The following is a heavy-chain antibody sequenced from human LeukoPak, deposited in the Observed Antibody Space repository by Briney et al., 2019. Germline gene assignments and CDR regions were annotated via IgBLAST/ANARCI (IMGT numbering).Heavy chain of an antibody. CDR2: ISGSSSYI. CDR1: VFSFSSYS. Sequence: PGGSLRLSCAASVFSFSSYSMNWVRQAPGKGLEWVSAISGSSSYIYYADSVKGRFTISRDNAKNSVDLQMNSLRAEDTAVYYCASVPGETKKRAIDYWGQGTLVTVSS. J-gene: IGHJ4*02. CDR3: ASVPGETKKRAIDY. D-gene: IGHD3-10*01. V-gene: IGHV3-21*01.